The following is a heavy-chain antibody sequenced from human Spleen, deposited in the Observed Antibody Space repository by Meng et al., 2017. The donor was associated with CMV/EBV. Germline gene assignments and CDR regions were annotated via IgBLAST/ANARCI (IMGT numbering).Heavy chain of an antibody. Sequence: SVKVSCKASGGSFSSYTFSWVRQAPGQGLEWMGGVIPIFGTTNYAQKFQGRVTITTDESTSTAYMELSSLRSEDTAVYYCARDRMGTREFDPWGQGTLVTVSS. J-gene: IGHJ5*02. CDR2: VIPIFGTT. CDR1: GGSFSSYT. D-gene: IGHD7-27*01. V-gene: IGHV1-69*05. CDR3: ARDRMGTREFDP.